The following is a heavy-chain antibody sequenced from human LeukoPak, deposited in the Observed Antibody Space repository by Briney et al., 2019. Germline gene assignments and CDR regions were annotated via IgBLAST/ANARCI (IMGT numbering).Heavy chain of an antibody. CDR1: GGSFSGYY. V-gene: IGHV4-34*01. D-gene: IGHD6-19*01. Sequence: SETLSLTCAVYGGSFSGYYWSWIRQPPGKGLEWIGEINHSGSTNYNPSLKSRVTISVDTSKNQFSLKLSSVTAADTAVYYCARGVISYSSGRFKDYWGQGTLVTVSS. J-gene: IGHJ4*02. CDR3: ARGVISYSSGRFKDY. CDR2: INHSGST.